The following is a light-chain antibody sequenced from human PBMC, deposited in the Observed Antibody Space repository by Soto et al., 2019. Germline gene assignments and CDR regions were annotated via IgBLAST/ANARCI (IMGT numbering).Light chain of an antibody. V-gene: IGKV3-20*01. CDR1: QSVNGNY. CDR3: QQYGSAPRT. J-gene: IGKJ1*01. CDR2: GAS. Sequence: EIVLTQSPGTLSLSPGERATLSCRTSQSVNGNYLAWYQQKPGQAPRLLIYGASSRATGIPDRFSGGGSGTDFTLTICRLEPEDFAVYYRQQYGSAPRTFGQGTKVDI.